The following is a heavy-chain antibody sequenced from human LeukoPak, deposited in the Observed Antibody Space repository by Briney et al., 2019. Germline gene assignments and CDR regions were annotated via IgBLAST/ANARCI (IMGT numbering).Heavy chain of an antibody. Sequence: SETLSLTCTVSGGSISGYYWSWIRQPAGKGLEWIGRIYTSGSTNYNPSLKSRVTMSVDTSKNQFSLKLSSVTAADTAVYYCARSRLGQWLAPSFDYWGQGTLVTVSS. J-gene: IGHJ4*02. CDR1: GGSISGYY. V-gene: IGHV4-4*07. D-gene: IGHD6-19*01. CDR3: ARSRLGQWLAPSFDY. CDR2: IYTSGST.